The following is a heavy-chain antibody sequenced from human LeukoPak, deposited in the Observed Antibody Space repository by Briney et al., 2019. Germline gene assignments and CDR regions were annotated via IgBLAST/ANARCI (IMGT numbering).Heavy chain of an antibody. D-gene: IGHD7-27*01. J-gene: IGHJ4*02. CDR3: GTGDPRFDY. Sequence: PGGSLRPSCAASGFSFSTYSMNWVRQAPGKGLQWVSYISSGSSAIYYTDSVKGRFTITRDDAKNSVYLQMNSLRTEDTAVYYCGTGDPRFDYWGQGILVTVSS. CDR1: GFSFSTYS. V-gene: IGHV3-48*01. CDR2: ISSGSSAI.